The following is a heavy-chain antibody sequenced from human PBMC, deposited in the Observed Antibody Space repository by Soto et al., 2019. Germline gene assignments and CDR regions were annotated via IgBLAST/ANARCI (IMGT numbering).Heavy chain of an antibody. CDR1: GFTFSSYA. V-gene: IGHV3-23*01. Sequence: EVQLLESGGGLVQPGGSLRLSCAASGFTFSSYAMSYVRQAPGKGLEWVSAISGGGGSTYYADSVKGRVTISRDNSKNTLYVQMNSLRAEDTAVYYCAKVSLGATTITDYYYYGLDVWGQGTTVTVSS. CDR2: ISGGGGST. D-gene: IGHD1-26*01. CDR3: AKVSLGATTITDYYYYGLDV. J-gene: IGHJ6*02.